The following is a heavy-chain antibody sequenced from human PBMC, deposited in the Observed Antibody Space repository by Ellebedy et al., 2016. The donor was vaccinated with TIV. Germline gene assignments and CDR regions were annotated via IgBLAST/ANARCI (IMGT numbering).Heavy chain of an antibody. CDR2: VNPNSGAT. J-gene: IGHJ5*02. CDR1: GYTFTDHF. D-gene: IGHD1-1*01. Sequence: ASVKVSXXPSGYTFTDHFIHWVRQAPGQGPEWMGWVNPNSGATNYAQRFQGRVTMTRDTSLTTAYMELSNLRSDDTAVYDCARGALKRRVSDWFDPWGQGTLVTVSS. V-gene: IGHV1-2*02. CDR3: ARGALKRRVSDWFDP.